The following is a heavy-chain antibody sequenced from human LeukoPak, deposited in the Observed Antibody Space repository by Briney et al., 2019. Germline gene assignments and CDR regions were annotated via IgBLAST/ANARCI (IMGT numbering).Heavy chain of an antibody. CDR1: GFTFSSYS. CDR2: ISSSSSYI. D-gene: IGHD4-23*01. CDR3: ALTNYGGNSPFGDY. J-gene: IGHJ4*02. Sequence: KTGGSLRLSCAASGFTFSSYSMNWVRQAPGKGLEWVSSISSSSSYIYYADSVKGRFTISRDNAKNSLYLQMNSLRAEDTAVYYSALTNYGGNSPFGDYWGQGTLVTVSS. V-gene: IGHV3-21*01.